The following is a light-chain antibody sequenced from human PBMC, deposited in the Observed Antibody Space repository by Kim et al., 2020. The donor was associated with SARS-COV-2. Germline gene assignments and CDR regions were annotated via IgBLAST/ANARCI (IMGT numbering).Light chain of an antibody. CDR1: SNNVGYRV. CDR2: RNN. V-gene: IGLV10-54*01. Sequence: HTATLTCTANSNNVGYRVAFCLQQHQAHPPKLLSYRNNTRPSGISDRLSSSRSENTASLSITGLQPEHEADYYCSAWDSSLSIWVFGEGTQLTVL. J-gene: IGLJ3*02. CDR3: SAWDSSLSIWV.